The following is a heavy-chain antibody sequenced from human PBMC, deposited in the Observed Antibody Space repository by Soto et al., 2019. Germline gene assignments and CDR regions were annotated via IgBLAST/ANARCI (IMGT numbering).Heavy chain of an antibody. CDR2: VSWNSGNI. CDR1: GFTFDDYG. Sequence: EEQLVESGGGLVQPGGSLRLSCAASGFTFDDYGMHWVLLGPWKGLACVAGVSWNSGNIAYADSVRGRFTISRDNAMNSVYLQTNSLREDDTALYYCAKTRDLVKCGLCPAKSPFDPWVQEPLVTVSS. V-gene: IGHV3-9*01. J-gene: IGHJ5*02. CDR3: AKTRDLVKCGLCPAKSPFDP. D-gene: IGHD5-12*01.